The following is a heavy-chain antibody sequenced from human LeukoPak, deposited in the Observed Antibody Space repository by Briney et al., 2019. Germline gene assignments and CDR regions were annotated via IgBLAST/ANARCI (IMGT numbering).Heavy chain of an antibody. V-gene: IGHV3-23*01. Sequence: GGSLRLSCAASGFTFSSSAMCWVRDSLEAGLEWVSAINGSGGSTYYADAVVGRFSTSRDNSKNTLYLQMNSLRAEDTAVYYCAKAGGFIAVAGSDYWGQGTLVTVSS. CDR2: INGSGGST. D-gene: IGHD6-19*01. CDR1: GFTFSSSA. CDR3: AKAGGFIAVAGSDY. J-gene: IGHJ4*02.